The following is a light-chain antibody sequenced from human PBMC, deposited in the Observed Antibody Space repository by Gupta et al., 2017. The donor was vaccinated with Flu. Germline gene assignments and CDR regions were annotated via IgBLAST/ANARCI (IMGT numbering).Light chain of an antibody. CDR1: NSNFGINY. V-gene: IGLV1-47*01. CDR2: KSN. Sequence: NSNFGINYVYWYQQLPGAAPKLIIYKSNQRPSGVPDRFSGSKSDTSASLAISGLRSEDEAEYYCATWDDSLRAVVFGGGTKLTVL. CDR3: ATWDDSLRAVV. J-gene: IGLJ2*01.